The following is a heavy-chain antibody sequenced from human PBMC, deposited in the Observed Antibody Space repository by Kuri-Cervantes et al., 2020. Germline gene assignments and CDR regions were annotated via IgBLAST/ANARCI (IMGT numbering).Heavy chain of an antibody. CDR1: GFTFSSYG. J-gene: IGHJ6*02. CDR3: ASLQYGGTEIQMTKYYWYYNMDV. Sequence: GGSLRLSCAASGFTFSSYGMHWVRQAPGKGLEWVAVISYDGSNKYYADSVKGRFTISRDNSKNTLYLQMNSLRTEDTAMYYCASLQYGGTEIQMTKYYWYYNMDVWGQGTTVTVSS. V-gene: IGHV3-30*03. D-gene: IGHD4-23*01. CDR2: ISYDGSNK.